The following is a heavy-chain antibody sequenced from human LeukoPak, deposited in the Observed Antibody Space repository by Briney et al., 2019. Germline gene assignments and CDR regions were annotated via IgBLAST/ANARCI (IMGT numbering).Heavy chain of an antibody. V-gene: IGHV1-8*01. CDR1: GYTFKNYD. J-gene: IGHJ3*01. CDR3: ARAAAGGDDPFDV. Sequence: GALVKVSCKASGYTFKNYDINWVRQAPGQGLEWMAWMNPNNDNAGSAQKFQGRVTMTRDTSINTAYMELSSLRSDDTGVYYCARAAAGGDDPFDVWGQGSLIIVSS. CDR2: MNPNNDNA. D-gene: IGHD6-25*01.